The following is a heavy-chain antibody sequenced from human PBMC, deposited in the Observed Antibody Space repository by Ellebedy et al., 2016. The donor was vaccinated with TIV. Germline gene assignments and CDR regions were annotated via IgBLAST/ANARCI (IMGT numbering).Heavy chain of an antibody. CDR1: GFTFSSNW. V-gene: IGHV3-7*03. CDR2: IKQDGSEK. D-gene: IGHD3-22*01. Sequence: PGGSLRLSCAASGFTFSSNWMSWVRQTPGKGLEWVAYIKQDGSEKYYVDSVKGRFTISRDNAKNSLYLQMNSLETEDTAVYYCAITYYYDSSGYTIDYWGQGTLVTVTS. J-gene: IGHJ4*02. CDR3: AITYYYDSSGYTIDY.